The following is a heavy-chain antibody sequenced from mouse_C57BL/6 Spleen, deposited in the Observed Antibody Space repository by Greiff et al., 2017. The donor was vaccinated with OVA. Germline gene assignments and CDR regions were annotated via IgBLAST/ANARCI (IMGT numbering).Heavy chain of an antibody. D-gene: IGHD1-1*01. J-gene: IGHJ2*01. CDR2: ISSGGSYN. Sequence: EVKLMESGGDLVKPGGSLKLSCAASGFTFSSYGMSWVRQTPDKRLEWVATISSGGSYNYYPDSVKGRFTISRDNAKHTLYLQMSSLKSEDTAIYYCASPGYGSSSFDYWGKGTTLTVSS. V-gene: IGHV5-6*01. CDR3: ASPGYGSSSFDY. CDR1: GFTFSSYG.